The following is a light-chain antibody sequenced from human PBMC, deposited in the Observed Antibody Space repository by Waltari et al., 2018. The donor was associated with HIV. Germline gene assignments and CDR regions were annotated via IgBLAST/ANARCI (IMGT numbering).Light chain of an antibody. CDR2: GTT. CDR1: QSVIGNY. V-gene: IGKV3-20*01. CDR3: QQYAGSPPT. J-gene: IGKJ1*01. Sequence: EIVLAQSPGSLSLSPGEGATLSCRASQSVIGNYLAWYQQKAGQAPRLLIYGTTRRAPGIPDRFSGSGSVTDFTLIVSRLEPEDFAVYYCQQYAGSPPTFGQGTNVEIK.